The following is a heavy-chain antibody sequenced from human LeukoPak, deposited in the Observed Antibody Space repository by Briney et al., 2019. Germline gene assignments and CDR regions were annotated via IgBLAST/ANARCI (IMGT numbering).Heavy chain of an antibody. D-gene: IGHD2-15*01. CDR2: ISGSGGST. J-gene: IGHJ6*02. Sequence: GGSLRLSCAASGFTFSSYAMSWVRQAPGKGLEWVSAISGSGGSTYYADSVKGRFTISRDNSKNTLYIQMNSLRAEDTAVYYGAKRYCSGGSCYSSYYYGMDVWGQGTTVTVSS. CDR3: AKRYCSGGSCYSSYYYGMDV. CDR1: GFTFSSYA. V-gene: IGHV3-23*01.